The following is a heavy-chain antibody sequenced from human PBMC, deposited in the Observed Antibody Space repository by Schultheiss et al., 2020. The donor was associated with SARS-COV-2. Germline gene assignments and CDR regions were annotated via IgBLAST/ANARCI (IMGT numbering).Heavy chain of an antibody. V-gene: IGHV1-18*01. J-gene: IGHJ4*02. CDR1: GYTFTSYG. CDR2: ISAYNGNT. D-gene: IGHD6-13*01. CDR3: ARDAGVGSAAAGRVAVY. Sequence: ASVKVSCKASGYTFTSYGISWVRQAPGQGLEWMGWISAYNGNTNYAQKLQGRVTMTTDTSTSTAYMELSSLRSEDTAVYYCARDAGVGSAAAGRVAVYWGQGTLVTVSS.